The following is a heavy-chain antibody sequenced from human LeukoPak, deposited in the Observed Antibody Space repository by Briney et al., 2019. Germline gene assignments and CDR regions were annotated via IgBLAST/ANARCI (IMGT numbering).Heavy chain of an antibody. CDR3: ARDVGARLPGY. CDR2: IYHSGNS. CDR1: GVSISSNNW. D-gene: IGHD6-6*01. J-gene: IGHJ4*02. Sequence: SETLSLTCAVSGVSISSNNWWSWVRQSPGKGLEWIGEIYHSGNSNYNPSLKSRVTISVDKSRNQFSLKLSSVTAADTALYYCARDVGARLPGYWGQGILVTVSS. V-gene: IGHV4-4*02.